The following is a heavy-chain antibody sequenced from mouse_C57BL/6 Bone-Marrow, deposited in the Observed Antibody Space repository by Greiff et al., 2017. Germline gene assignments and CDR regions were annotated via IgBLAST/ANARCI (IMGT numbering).Heavy chain of an antibody. Sequence: QVQLQQPGAELVKPGASVKLSCKASGYTFTSYWMQWVKQRPGQGLEWIGEIDPSDSYTNYNQKFKGKATLTVDTSSSTAYMQLSSLTSEDSAVYYCAREGYGPFDYWGKGTTLTVSS. CDR3: AREGYGPFDY. V-gene: IGHV1-50*01. CDR1: GYTFTSYW. J-gene: IGHJ2*01. CDR2: IDPSDSYT. D-gene: IGHD2-10*02.